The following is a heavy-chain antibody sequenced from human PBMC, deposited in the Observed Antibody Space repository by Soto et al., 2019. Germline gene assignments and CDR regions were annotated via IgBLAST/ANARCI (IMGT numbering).Heavy chain of an antibody. J-gene: IGHJ4*02. Sequence: ASVKVSCKASGYTFTSYYMYWVRQAPGQGLEWMGIINPSGGSTSYAQKFQGRITMTRDTSTTTVYMELSSLRSEDTAVYYCARDPSYDFWSRYCDYWGQGTLVTVSS. CDR3: ARDPSYDFWSRYCDY. D-gene: IGHD3-3*01. V-gene: IGHV1-46*01. CDR2: INPSGGST. CDR1: GYTFTSYY.